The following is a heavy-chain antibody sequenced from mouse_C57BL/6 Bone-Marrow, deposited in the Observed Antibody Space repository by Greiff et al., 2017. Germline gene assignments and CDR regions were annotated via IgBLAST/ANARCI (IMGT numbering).Heavy chain of an antibody. CDR1: GYTFTDYY. CDR2: INPYNGGT. J-gene: IGHJ3*01. D-gene: IGHD2-4*01. Sequence: EVQLQQSGPVLVKPGASVKMSCKASGYTFTDYYMNWVKQSHGKSLEWIGVINPYNGGTSYNQKFKGKATLTVDKSSSTAYMELNSLTSEDSAVYYCASREGYDYDSGGFAYWGQGTLVTVSA. V-gene: IGHV1-19*01. CDR3: ASREGYDYDSGGFAY.